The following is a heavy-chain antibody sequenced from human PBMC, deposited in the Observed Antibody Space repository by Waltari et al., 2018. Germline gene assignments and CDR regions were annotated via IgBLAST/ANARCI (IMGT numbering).Heavy chain of an antibody. J-gene: IGHJ2*01. Sequence: QVQLVQSGAEVKKPGSSVKVSCKASGGTFSSYAISWVRQAPGQGLEWLGGIIPICSRANNAQKCQGRVRITADEATSTAYMELSILRSEDAAMYYCARTTPTSDDCTPRDSYYWYIDLWGRGTMVTVSS. D-gene: IGHD2-8*01. CDR1: GGTFSSYA. V-gene: IGHV1-69*01. CDR3: ARTTPTSDDCTPRDSYYWYIDL. CDR2: IIPICSRA.